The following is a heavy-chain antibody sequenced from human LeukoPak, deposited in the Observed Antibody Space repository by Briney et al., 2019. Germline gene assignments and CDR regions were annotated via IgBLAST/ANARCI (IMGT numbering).Heavy chain of an antibody. CDR3: ARAVVYYYDSSGYPKYYSYLDV. Sequence: ASVKVSCKASGYTFTSYGISWVRQAPGQGLEWMGWISTYNGNTNYAQKLQARVTMTKDTSTNTTYIELRSLRSDGTAVCYCARAVVYYYDSSGYPKYYSYLDVWGKGTTVTVSS. V-gene: IGHV1-18*01. D-gene: IGHD3-22*01. CDR1: GYTFTSYG. J-gene: IGHJ6*03. CDR2: ISTYNGNT.